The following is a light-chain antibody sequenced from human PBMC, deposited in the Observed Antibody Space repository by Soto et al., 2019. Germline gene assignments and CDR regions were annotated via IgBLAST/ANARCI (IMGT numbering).Light chain of an antibody. V-gene: IGKV1-39*01. Sequence: DIQMTQSPSSLSASVGDRVTITCRASQSISTYLHWYQQKPGKAPNLLIYAASTLQSGVPSRFSGSGSGTDFTLTISSQQPEDFATYFCQHGYSTPLTFGGGTKVDIK. CDR3: QHGYSTPLT. J-gene: IGKJ4*01. CDR2: AAS. CDR1: QSISTY.